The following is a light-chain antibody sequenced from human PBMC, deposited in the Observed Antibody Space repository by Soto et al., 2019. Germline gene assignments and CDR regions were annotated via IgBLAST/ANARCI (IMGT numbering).Light chain of an antibody. CDR1: QSIGTN. CDR3: QQTYSAPPL. V-gene: IGKV1-39*01. Sequence: DIQMTQSPSSLSASIGDRVTLTCRASQSIGTNLNWYQQRTGKAPKLLIYAVSSLQSGVSSRVSGSGSGTDFTLSINSLQREECATYYCQQTYSAPPLFGQGTKVDIK. J-gene: IGKJ1*01. CDR2: AVS.